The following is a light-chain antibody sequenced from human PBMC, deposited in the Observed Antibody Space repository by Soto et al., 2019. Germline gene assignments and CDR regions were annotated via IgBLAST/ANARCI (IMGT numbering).Light chain of an antibody. CDR3: QQSYSSPPT. CDR1: QGISSY. CDR2: AAS. Sequence: DIKMTLSPSTLSGSVGDRVTMTCRASQGISSYLAWYQQKPGKAPKLLIYAASTLQRGVPSRFSGSGSGTEITLTISSLKPADFATYYCQQSYSSPPTFGQGTKVDIK. J-gene: IGKJ1*01. V-gene: IGKV1-9*01.